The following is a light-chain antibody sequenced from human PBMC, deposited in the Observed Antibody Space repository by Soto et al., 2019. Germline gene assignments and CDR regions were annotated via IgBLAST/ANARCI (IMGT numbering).Light chain of an antibody. CDR1: QSVSGY. CDR2: RIF. V-gene: IGKV3-15*01. CDR3: QQYDSYT. J-gene: IGKJ2*01. Sequence: EIVMTQSPGTVSVFPGETVTLSCRASQSVSGYLDWFHQKPGQAPRLVLLRIFTRAIGVPARFSGSGSETDFTLTISRLEPEDFAVYYCQQYDSYTFGQGTKLEIK.